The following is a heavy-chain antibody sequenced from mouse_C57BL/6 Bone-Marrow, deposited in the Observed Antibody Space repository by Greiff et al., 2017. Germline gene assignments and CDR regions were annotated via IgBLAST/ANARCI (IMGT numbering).Heavy chain of an antibody. J-gene: IGHJ4*01. CDR1: GYTFTSYG. V-gene: IGHV1-81*01. CDR3: ATLGSTSYAMDY. Sequence: QVHVKQSGAELARPGASVKLSCKASGYTFTSYGISWVKQRTGQGLEWIGEIYPRSGNTYYNEKFKGKAKLTADKSSSTAYMELRSLTSEDSAVYFCATLGSTSYAMDYWGQGTSVTVSS. CDR2: IYPRSGNT. D-gene: IGHD1-1*01.